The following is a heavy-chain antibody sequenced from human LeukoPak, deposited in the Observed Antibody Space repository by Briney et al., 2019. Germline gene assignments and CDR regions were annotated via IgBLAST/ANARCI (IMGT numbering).Heavy chain of an antibody. V-gene: IGHV4-34*01. CDR1: GGSFSGYY. Sequence: SETLSLTCAVYGGSFSGYYWSWIRQPPGKGLEWIGEINHSGSTNYNPSLKSRVTISVDTSKNQFSLKLSSVTAADTAVYYCARGGIYYDFWSGYYKFNWFDPWGQGTLVTVSS. CDR2: INHSGST. D-gene: IGHD3-3*01. CDR3: ARGGIYYDFWSGYYKFNWFDP. J-gene: IGHJ5*02.